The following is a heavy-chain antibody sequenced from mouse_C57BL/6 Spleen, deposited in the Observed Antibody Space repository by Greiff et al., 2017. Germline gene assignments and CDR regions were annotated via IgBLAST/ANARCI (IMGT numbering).Heavy chain of an antibody. Sequence: QVQLQQSGAELVRPGASVTLSCKASGYTFTDYEMHWVKQTPVHGLEWIGAIDPETGGTAYNQKFKGKAILTADKSSSTAYMELRSLTSEDSAVYYCTRWLLPYFDYWGQGTTRTVSS. CDR1: GYTFTDYE. D-gene: IGHD2-3*01. CDR2: IDPETGGT. V-gene: IGHV1-15*01. CDR3: TRWLLPYFDY. J-gene: IGHJ2*01.